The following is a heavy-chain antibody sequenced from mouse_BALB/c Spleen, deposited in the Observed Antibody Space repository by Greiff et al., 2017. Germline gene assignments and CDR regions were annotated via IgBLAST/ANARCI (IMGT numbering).Heavy chain of an antibody. CDR1: GFTFSSYS. Sequence: EVQLQESGGGLVKPGGSLKLSCAASGFTFSSYSMSWVRQTPEKRLEWVASISSGSCYTYYTDSVKGRSTISRDNAKNTLYLQMSRLKSEDTAMYYCTRGGQSTGDGMDYWGQGTSVTVSS. CDR3: TRGGQSTGDGMDY. V-gene: IGHV5-6-4*01. J-gene: IGHJ4*01. D-gene: IGHD2-1*01. CDR2: ISSGSCYT.